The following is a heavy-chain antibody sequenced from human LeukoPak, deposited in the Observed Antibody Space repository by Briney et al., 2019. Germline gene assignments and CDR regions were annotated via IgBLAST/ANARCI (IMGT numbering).Heavy chain of an antibody. V-gene: IGHV1-46*01. CDR3: ARGHLQAPVYSTRWYRASNWFDP. CDR1: GYTFTSYY. Sequence: GASVKVSCKASGYTFTSYYIHWVRQAPGQGLEWMGIINPSGGSTNYAQKFQGRVTMTRDTSISTAYMELSRLRSDDTAVYYCARGHLQAPVYSTRWYRASNWFDPWGQGTLVTVSS. D-gene: IGHD6-13*01. CDR2: INPSGGST. J-gene: IGHJ5*02.